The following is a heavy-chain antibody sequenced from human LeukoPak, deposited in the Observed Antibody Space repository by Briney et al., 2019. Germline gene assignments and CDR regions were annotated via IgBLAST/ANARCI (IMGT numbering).Heavy chain of an antibody. CDR1: GFSFSTYW. V-gene: IGHV3-7*01. D-gene: IGHD5-12*01. Sequence: GGSLRLSCAVSGFSFSTYWMNWIRQAPGKGLEWVANIKQDGSEKYYLDSVKGRFTISRDNAKNLLYLQMSSLRVEDTAVYYCAKPITITGATDGFDIWGQGAKVIVSS. CDR3: AKPITITGATDGFDI. CDR2: IKQDGSEK. J-gene: IGHJ3*02.